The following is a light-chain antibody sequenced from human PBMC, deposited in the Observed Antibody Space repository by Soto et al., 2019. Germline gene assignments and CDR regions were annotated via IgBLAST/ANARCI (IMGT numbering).Light chain of an antibody. CDR1: QSVSSN. Sequence: EIVMTQSPATLYVSPGERATLSCRASQSVSSNLAWYQQKPGQAPRLLIYGASNRATGIPARFSGSGSGTEFTLTISSLQSEDFAVYFCQHCNNWPRTFGQGTKVEIK. J-gene: IGKJ1*01. V-gene: IGKV3D-15*01. CDR2: GAS. CDR3: QHCNNWPRT.